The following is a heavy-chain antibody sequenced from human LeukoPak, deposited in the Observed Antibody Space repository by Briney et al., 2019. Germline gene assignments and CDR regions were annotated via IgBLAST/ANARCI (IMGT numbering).Heavy chain of an antibody. CDR2: INPNSGGT. J-gene: IGHJ6*03. V-gene: IGHV1-2*02. CDR1: GYTFTGYY. Sequence: ASVKVSCKASGYTFTGYYMHWVRQAPGQGLEGMGWINPNSGGTNYAQKFQGRVTVTRDTSISTAYMELSRLRSDVTAVYYCARDLVPAAIPYYYMDVWGKGTTVTVSS. CDR3: ARDLVPAAIPYYYMDV. D-gene: IGHD2-2*01.